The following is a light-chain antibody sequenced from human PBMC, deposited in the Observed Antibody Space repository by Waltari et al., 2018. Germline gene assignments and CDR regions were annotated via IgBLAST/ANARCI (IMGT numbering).Light chain of an antibody. CDR3: QQYNSAPYS. V-gene: IGKV1-5*03. J-gene: IGKJ2*03. Sequence: DFQMTHSPSPLPASVGDRVTLTCRASQGISSWLAWYQQKPGKAPKLLIYKASSLQSGVPSRFSGSGSGTDFTLTISSLQPEDFATYYCQQYNSAPYSFGQGTKVEIK. CDR1: QGISSW. CDR2: KAS.